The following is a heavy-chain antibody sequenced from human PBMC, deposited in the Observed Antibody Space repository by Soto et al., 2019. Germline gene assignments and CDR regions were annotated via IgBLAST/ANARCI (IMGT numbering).Heavy chain of an antibody. CDR2: ISYDGSNK. CDR1: GFTFSSYG. CDR3: AIPPLGRYFEWLLNY. J-gene: IGHJ4*02. D-gene: IGHD3-9*01. Sequence: QVQLVESGGGVVQPGRSLRLSCAASGFTFSSYGMHWVRQAPGKGLEWVAVISYDGSNKYYADSVKGRFNISRDNSKNTLYLQMNSLRAEDTAVYYCAIPPLGRYFEWLLNYWGQGTLVTVSS. V-gene: IGHV3-30*03.